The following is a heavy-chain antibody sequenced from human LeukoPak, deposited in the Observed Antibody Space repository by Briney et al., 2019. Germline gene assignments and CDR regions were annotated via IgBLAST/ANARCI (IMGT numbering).Heavy chain of an antibody. D-gene: IGHD5-18*01. V-gene: IGHV3-48*03. CDR2: ISSSATTI. CDR1: GFTFSSYE. CDR3: AREPEEQLWLRLYYYYGMDV. J-gene: IGHJ6*02. Sequence: PGGSLRLSCAASGFTFSSYEMNWVRQAPGEGLEWLSYISSSATTIYYADSVKGRFTISRDNAKNSLYLQMNSLRDEDTAVYYCAREPEEQLWLRLYYYYGMDVWGQGTTVTVSS.